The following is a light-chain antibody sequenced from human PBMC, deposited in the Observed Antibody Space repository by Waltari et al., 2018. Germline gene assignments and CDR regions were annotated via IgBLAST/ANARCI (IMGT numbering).Light chain of an antibody. J-gene: IGLJ2*01. CDR1: NWWNQY. Sequence: SYELTQPPSVSVSPGQKASMTGSGDNWWNQYASWYQQKPGQSPVLVIYYDSKRPSGIPERFSGSNSGNTATLTISGTQAMDEADYYCQAWDTTTVVFGGGTKVTVL. CDR2: YDS. CDR3: QAWDTTTVV. V-gene: IGLV3-1*01.